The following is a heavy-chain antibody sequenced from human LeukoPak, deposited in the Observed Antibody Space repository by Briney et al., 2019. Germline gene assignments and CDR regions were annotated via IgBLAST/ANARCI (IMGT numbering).Heavy chain of an antibody. D-gene: IGHD2-2*02. Sequence: SETLSLTCAVYGGSFSGYYWSWIRQPPGKGLEWIGRVSHTGSTDYNPSLRSRVIVSVDTSKDQFSLKLSSVTAADTAVYYCARGAIVVVPAAIGSNWFDPWGQGTLVTVSS. CDR2: VSHTGST. J-gene: IGHJ5*02. V-gene: IGHV4-34*01. CDR3: ARGAIVVVPAAIGSNWFDP. CDR1: GGSFSGYY.